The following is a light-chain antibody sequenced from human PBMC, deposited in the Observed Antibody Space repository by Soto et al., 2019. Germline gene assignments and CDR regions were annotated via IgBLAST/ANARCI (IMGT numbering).Light chain of an antibody. J-gene: IGKJ5*01. Sequence: EILLTQSPGTLSLSPGERAALSCRASLSVTNNFLAWYQQKPGQAPRLLIYGASSRATDIPDRFSGSGSGTDFTLTISRLEPEDFAVYYCQQYGSSPITFGQGTRLEIK. CDR2: GAS. CDR1: LSVTNNF. CDR3: QQYGSSPIT. V-gene: IGKV3-20*01.